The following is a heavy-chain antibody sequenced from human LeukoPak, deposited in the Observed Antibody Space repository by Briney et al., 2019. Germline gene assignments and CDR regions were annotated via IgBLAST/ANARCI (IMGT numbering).Heavy chain of an antibody. D-gene: IGHD3-10*01. Sequence: PGRSLRLSCVASGIKFSNYGMHWVRQAPGKGLEWVAVISHDGSSIIYADSVKGRFTISRDSSKITLYLQMNSLRAEDTAVYYCAKEPPGRGDVWGKGTTVTVSS. CDR3: AKEPPGRGDV. CDR1: GIKFSNYG. CDR2: ISHDGSSI. J-gene: IGHJ6*04. V-gene: IGHV3-30*18.